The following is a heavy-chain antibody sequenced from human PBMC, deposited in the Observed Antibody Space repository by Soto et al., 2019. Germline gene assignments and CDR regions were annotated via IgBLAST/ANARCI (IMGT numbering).Heavy chain of an antibody. CDR2: IIPIFGTA. CDR1: GGTFSSYA. CDR3: ATLTAYSSSPDYYYYYGMDV. D-gene: IGHD6-6*01. J-gene: IGHJ6*02. V-gene: IGHV1-69*13. Sequence: ASVKVSGKASGGTFSSYAISWVRQAPGQGLEWMGGIIPIFGTANYAQKFQGRVTITADESTSTAYMELSSLRSEDTAVYYCATLTAYSSSPDYYYYYGMDVWGQGTTVIVSS.